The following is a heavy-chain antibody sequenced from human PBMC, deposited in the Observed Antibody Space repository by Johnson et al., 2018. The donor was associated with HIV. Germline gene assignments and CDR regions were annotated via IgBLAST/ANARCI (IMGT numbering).Heavy chain of an antibody. D-gene: IGHD3-3*01. CDR1: GFTFSTSW. V-gene: IGHV3-7*01. CDR2: IKQDGSDK. CDR3: ARERWSSYFGAFDI. Sequence: VQLVESGGGLVQPGGSLRLSCVASGFTFSTSWMTWVRQAPGKGLEWVANIKQDGSDKHYVDSVKGRFTISRDNAKNSLYLQMSSLRGEDMAVYYCARERWSSYFGAFDIWGQGTMVTLSS. J-gene: IGHJ3*02.